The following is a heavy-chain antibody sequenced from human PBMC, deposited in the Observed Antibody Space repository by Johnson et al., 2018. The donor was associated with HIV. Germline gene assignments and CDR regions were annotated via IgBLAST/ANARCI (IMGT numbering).Heavy chain of an antibody. V-gene: IGHV3-66*03. CDR1: GFTVSSNY. J-gene: IGHJ3*01. CDR3: AREVDVVRATGDAFGF. CDR2: IYSGGST. D-gene: IGHD1-26*01. Sequence: VQLVESGGGLIQPGGSLRLSCAASGFTVSSNYMSWVRQAPGKGLEWVSVIYSGGSTYYADSVKGRFTISRDNSKNTLYLQMNSLRAEDTAVYYCAREVDVVRATGDAFGFWGQGTMVTVSS.